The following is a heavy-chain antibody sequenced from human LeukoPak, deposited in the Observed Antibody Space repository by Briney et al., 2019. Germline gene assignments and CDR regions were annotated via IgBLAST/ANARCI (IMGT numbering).Heavy chain of an antibody. Sequence: SETLSLTCTVSGGSISSGGYYWSWIRQPPGKGLEWIGYINHSGSTNYNPSLKSRVTISVDTSKNQFSLKLSSVTAADTAVYYCARHEFLGSQLSPWGQGTLVTVSS. CDR2: INHSGST. CDR1: GGSISSGGYY. J-gene: IGHJ5*02. D-gene: IGHD2-2*01. V-gene: IGHV4-30-2*01. CDR3: ARHEFLGSQLSP.